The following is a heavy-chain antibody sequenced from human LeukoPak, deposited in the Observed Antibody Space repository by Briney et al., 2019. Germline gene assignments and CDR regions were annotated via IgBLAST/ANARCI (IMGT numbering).Heavy chain of an antibody. CDR1: GFTFSSYS. J-gene: IGHJ4*02. CDR3: ARDEGSSGTLDS. Sequence: GGSLRLSCAASGFTFSSYSMNWVRQAPEKGLEWVSSISRSSNDIYYADSVKGRFTISRDNAKNSLYLQMNSLRAEDTAMYYCARDEGSSGTLDSWGQGTLVTVSS. V-gene: IGHV3-21*01. CDR2: ISRSSNDI. D-gene: IGHD3-22*01.